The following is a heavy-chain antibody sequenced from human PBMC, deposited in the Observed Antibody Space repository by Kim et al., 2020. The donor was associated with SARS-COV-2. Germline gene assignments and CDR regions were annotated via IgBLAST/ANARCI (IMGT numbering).Heavy chain of an antibody. Sequence: GGSLRLSCAASGFTFSNAWMSWVRQAPGKGLEWVGRIKSKTDGGTTDYAAPVKGRFTISRDDSKNTLYLQMNSLKTEDTAVYYCRGYDILTGYYTDRFEDYWGQGTLVTVSS. J-gene: IGHJ4*02. CDR1: GFTFSNAW. CDR3: RGYDILTGYYTDRFEDY. D-gene: IGHD3-9*01. CDR2: IKSKTDGGTT. V-gene: IGHV3-15*01.